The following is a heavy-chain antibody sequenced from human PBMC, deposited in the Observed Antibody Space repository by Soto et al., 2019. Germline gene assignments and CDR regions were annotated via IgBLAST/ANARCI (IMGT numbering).Heavy chain of an antibody. CDR1: GVYISGYG. Sequence: SDILSLTCPVSGVYISGYGWIWLRQTAGKGLEWIGRIYTSGSTNYNPSLKSRVTMSVDTSKNQFSLKLSSVTAADTAVYYCARGYSSGWYYFDYWGQGTLVTFS. CDR2: IYTSGST. V-gene: IGHV4-4*07. J-gene: IGHJ4*02. CDR3: ARGYSSGWYYFDY. D-gene: IGHD6-19*01.